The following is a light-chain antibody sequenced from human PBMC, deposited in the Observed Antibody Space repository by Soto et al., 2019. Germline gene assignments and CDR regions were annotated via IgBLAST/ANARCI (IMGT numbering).Light chain of an antibody. Sequence: DIQMTQSPSSLSASVGDRVTITCRASQSIGRYLNWYQQKPGKAPKLLIYASSSLQSGVPSRCSGGGSGTDFTLSISTLQREDFATYCCQQSYGTPLYTFGQGTKVEMK. J-gene: IGKJ2*01. CDR2: ASS. V-gene: IGKV1-39*01. CDR3: QQSYGTPLYT. CDR1: QSIGRY.